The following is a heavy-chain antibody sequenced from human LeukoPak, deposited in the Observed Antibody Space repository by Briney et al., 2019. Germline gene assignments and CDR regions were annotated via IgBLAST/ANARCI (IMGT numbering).Heavy chain of an antibody. D-gene: IGHD3-22*01. CDR1: GGSISSYY. CDR3: ARVRGGTSGYYSLDY. CDR2: IYYSGGS. Sequence: PSETLSLTCTVSGGSISSYYWSWIRQPPGKGLEWIGYIYYSGGSNYNPSLRSRVTISVDTSKNQFSLKLSSVTAADTAVYYCARVRGGTSGYYSLDYWGQGTLVTVSS. J-gene: IGHJ4*02. V-gene: IGHV4-59*01.